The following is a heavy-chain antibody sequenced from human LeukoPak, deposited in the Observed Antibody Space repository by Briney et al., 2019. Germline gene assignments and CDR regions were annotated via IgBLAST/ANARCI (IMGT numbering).Heavy chain of an antibody. D-gene: IGHD1-26*01. CDR3: AKEGMGSEATTADGAFDI. CDR2: LYDTGST. J-gene: IGHJ3*02. Sequence: WETLALPCTVSGVSISVYHWSWVRQPPGKGLEWIGYLYDTGSTNYHPPLKSRLTISVDTSKNQISLKLSSVTAADTAVYFCAKEGMGSEATTADGAFDIWGQGTTVTVSS. CDR1: GVSISVYH. V-gene: IGHV4-59*12.